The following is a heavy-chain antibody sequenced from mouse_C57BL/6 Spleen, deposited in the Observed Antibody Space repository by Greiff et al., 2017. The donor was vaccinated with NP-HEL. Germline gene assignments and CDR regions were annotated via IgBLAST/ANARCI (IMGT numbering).Heavy chain of an antibody. CDR2: IYPGSGNT. Sequence: VQLQQSGPELVKPGASVKIPCKASGYSFTSYYIHWVKQRPGQGLEWIGWIYPGSGNTKYNEKFKGKATLTADTSSSTAYMQLSSLTSEDSAVYYCARNYGSSSFAYWGQGTLVTVSA. D-gene: IGHD1-1*01. J-gene: IGHJ3*01. V-gene: IGHV1-66*01. CDR1: GYSFTSYY. CDR3: ARNYGSSSFAY.